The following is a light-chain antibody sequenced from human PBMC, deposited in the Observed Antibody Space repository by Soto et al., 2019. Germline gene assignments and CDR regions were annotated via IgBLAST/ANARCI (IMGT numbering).Light chain of an antibody. V-gene: IGKV1-5*03. CDR2: KAS. CDR3: QQYNSHPWT. CDR1: QSIRSW. J-gene: IGKJ1*01. Sequence: DIQMAESPSALCASVGDRVTVTCRASQSIRSWLAWYQEKPGKAPKLLIYKASLLETGVPSRFSGSASGTEFTLTISSLQTDDFGTYYCQQYNSHPWTFGQGTKVDIK.